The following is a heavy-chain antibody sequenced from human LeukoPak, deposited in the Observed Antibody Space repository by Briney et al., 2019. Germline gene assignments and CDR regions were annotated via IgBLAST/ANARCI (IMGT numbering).Heavy chain of an antibody. V-gene: IGHV3-23*01. Sequence: GGSLRLSCAASGFTFSSYAMSWVRQAPGKGLEWVSAISGSGGSTYYADSVKGRFTISRDNSKNTLYLQMNSLGAEDTAVYYCAKDSEPNRYYDFWSGYLDYWGQGTLVTVSS. CDR2: ISGSGGST. CDR1: GFTFSSYA. CDR3: AKDSEPNRYYDFWSGYLDY. D-gene: IGHD3-3*01. J-gene: IGHJ4*02.